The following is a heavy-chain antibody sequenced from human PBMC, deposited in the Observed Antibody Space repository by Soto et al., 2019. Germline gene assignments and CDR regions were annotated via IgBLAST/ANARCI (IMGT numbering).Heavy chain of an antibody. CDR2: IYYSGST. Sequence: SETLSLTCTVSGGSISSGGYYWSWIRQHPGKGLEWIGYIYYSGSTYYNPSLKSRVTISVDTSKNQFSLKLSSVTAADTAVYYCARGSYDILTLEGDQAYFDYWGQGTLVTVSS. D-gene: IGHD3-9*01. V-gene: IGHV4-31*03. J-gene: IGHJ4*02. CDR3: ARGSYDILTLEGDQAYFDY. CDR1: GGSISSGGYY.